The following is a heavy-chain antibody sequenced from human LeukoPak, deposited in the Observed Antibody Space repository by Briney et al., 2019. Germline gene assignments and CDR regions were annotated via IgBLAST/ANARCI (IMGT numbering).Heavy chain of an antibody. V-gene: IGHV1-69*01. Sequence: SVKVSCKASGGTFSSYAISWVRQAPGQGLEWMGGIIPIFGTANYAQKFQGRVTITADESTSTAYMELSSLRSEDTAVYYCARVLITLLGTVTVYFAYWGQGTLVTVSS. CDR2: IIPIFGTA. CDR3: ARVLITLLGTVTVYFAY. J-gene: IGHJ4*02. D-gene: IGHD4-17*01. CDR1: GGTFSSYA.